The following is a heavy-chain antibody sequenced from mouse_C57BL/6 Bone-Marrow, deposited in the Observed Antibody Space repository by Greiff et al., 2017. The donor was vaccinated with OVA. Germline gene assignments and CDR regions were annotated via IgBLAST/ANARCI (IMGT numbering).Heavy chain of an antibody. CDR2: INPGSGGT. CDR1: GYAFTNYL. Sequence: QVHVKQSGAELVRPGTSVKVSCKASGYAFTNYLIAWVKQRPGQGLEWIGVINPGSGGTNYNEKLKGKATLTADKSSSTAYMQLSSLTSEDAAVCFCAGTYYYGSSCGYFDVWGTGTTVTVSS. CDR3: AGTYYYGSSCGYFDV. D-gene: IGHD1-1*01. V-gene: IGHV1-54*01. J-gene: IGHJ1*03.